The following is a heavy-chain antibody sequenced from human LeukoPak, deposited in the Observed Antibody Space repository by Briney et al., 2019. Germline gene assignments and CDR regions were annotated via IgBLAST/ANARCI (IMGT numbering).Heavy chain of an antibody. J-gene: IGHJ4*02. Sequence: GASVKVSCKASRGTFSSYAISWVRQAPGQGLEWMGGIIPIFGTANYAQKFQGRVTITADKSTSTAYMELSSLRSEDTAVYYCARTSGYYDSSAPPLWGQGTLVTVSS. CDR1: RGTFSSYA. CDR3: ARTSGYYDSSAPPL. D-gene: IGHD3-22*01. V-gene: IGHV1-69*06. CDR2: IIPIFGTA.